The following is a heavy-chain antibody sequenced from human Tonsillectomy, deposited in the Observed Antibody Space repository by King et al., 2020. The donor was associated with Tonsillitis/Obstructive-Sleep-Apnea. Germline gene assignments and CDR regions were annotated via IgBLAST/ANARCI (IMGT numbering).Heavy chain of an antibody. D-gene: IGHD4-23*01. CDR2: INHSGST. CDR1: GGSFSGYY. V-gene: IGHV4-34*01. CDR3: ARGRGGNWNYYYYMDV. J-gene: IGHJ6*03. Sequence: HVQLQQWGAGLLKPSETLSLTCAVYGGSFSGYYWSWIRQPPGKGLEWIGEINHSGSTNYNPSLKSRVTISVDTSKNQFSLKLSSVTAAYTAVYYCARGRGGNWNYYYYMDVWGQGTTVTVSS.